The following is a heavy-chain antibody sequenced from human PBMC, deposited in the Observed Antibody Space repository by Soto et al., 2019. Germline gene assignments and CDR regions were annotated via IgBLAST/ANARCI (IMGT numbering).Heavy chain of an antibody. CDR2: IYAIGST. D-gene: IGHD6-13*01. Sequence: PSETLSLTCTVSGGSISRYYWSWIRQPPGKGLEWIGHIYAIGSTTYNPSLESRVTVSLDASKNHFFLRLSSLTPADTAVYYCARSPGGIAAAGLHHWGLGTLVTVSS. CDR1: GGSISRYY. J-gene: IGHJ1*01. CDR3: ARSPGGIAAAGLHH. V-gene: IGHV4-59*01.